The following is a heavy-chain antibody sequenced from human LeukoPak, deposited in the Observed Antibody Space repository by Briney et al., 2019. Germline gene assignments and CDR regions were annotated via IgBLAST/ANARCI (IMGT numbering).Heavy chain of an antibody. V-gene: IGHV3-30*02. J-gene: IGHJ4*02. CDR2: IRYDGSNK. CDR3: AKATHSGYARGPKGDY. Sequence: PGGSLRLSCAASGFTLSSDGMHGVRQAPDKGLEWVAFIRYDGSNKDFADSVKGRFTISRDNSKNTLYLQMNSLRTDDTALYSCAKATHSGYARGPKGDYWGQGTLVIVSS. CDR1: GFTLSSDG. D-gene: IGHD5-12*01.